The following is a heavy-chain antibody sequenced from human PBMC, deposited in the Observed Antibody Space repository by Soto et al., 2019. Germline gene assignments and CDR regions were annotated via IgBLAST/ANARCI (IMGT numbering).Heavy chain of an antibody. Sequence: QITLNESGPTQVKPRQTLTLTCTFSGFSLTTSGVGVGWIRQSPGKAPEWLALIYWDDHKRYSPSLKSRLTSTKDTSKNQVVLTMADLDPADTATSYCAHRILRTFFGLVTTPAIYFDFWAQRPPAAVSS. V-gene: IGHV2-5*02. J-gene: IGHJ4*02. D-gene: IGHD3-3*01. CDR2: IYWDDHK. CDR3: AHRILRTFFGLVTTPAIYFDF. CDR1: GFSLTTSGVG.